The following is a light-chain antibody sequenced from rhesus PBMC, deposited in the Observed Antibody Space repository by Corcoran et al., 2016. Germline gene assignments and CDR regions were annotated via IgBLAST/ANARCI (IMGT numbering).Light chain of an antibody. CDR2: GAS. V-gene: IGKV3-53*01. CDR3: QKYSTSPFT. CDR1: QSVSSA. Sequence: QVILTQSPATLSLSPGERATLSCRASQSVSSALAWYQQKPGQAPRLLIDGASSRAHGIPDRFSGSGSGTEFTLTISSLEPEDFAIYYCQKYSTSPFTFGPGTKLDIK. J-gene: IGKJ3*01.